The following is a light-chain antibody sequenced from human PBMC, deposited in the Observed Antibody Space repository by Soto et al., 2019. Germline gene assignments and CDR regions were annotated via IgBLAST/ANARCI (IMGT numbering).Light chain of an antibody. CDR2: AAS. Sequence: DIQMTQSPSSLSASVGDRVTITCRASQGIYNYLAWFQQKPGKAPNSLIFAASTLQSWVPSKFSGTGSGTDFTLTITNLQPDDCATYYCHQYNSYPWTFGQGTNVAI. V-gene: IGKV1-16*02. CDR1: QGIYNY. CDR3: HQYNSYPWT. J-gene: IGKJ1*01.